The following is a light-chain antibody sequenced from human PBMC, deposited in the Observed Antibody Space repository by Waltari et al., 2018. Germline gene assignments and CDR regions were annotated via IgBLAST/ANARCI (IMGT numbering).Light chain of an antibody. J-gene: IGKJ1*01. CDR1: QSINTY. CDR3: QQSYTTLGRT. V-gene: IGKV1-39*01. CDR2: GAS. Sequence: DIQMTQSPSSLSASVGDRVTITCRTSQSINTYLNWYQQKPGKAPKVLIYGASNLQSGVPLRFSGSGSGTDFTLTITGLQPEDSANYYCQQSYTTLGRTFGQGTKMEIK.